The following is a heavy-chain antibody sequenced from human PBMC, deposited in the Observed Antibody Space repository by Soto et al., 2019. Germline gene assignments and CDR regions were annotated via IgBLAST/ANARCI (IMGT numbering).Heavy chain of an antibody. J-gene: IGHJ4*02. Sequence: QVQLVESGGGVVQPGRSLRLSCAASGFTFSRSAIHWVRQAPGKGLEWVAVLSADGSNEYYADSVKGRFTISRDNSKNTLYLQMNSLRDDDTAVYYCARDQDSGNYYYRALDYWGQGTLVTVSS. CDR3: ARDQDSGNYYYRALDY. V-gene: IGHV3-30*04. CDR2: LSADGSNE. CDR1: GFTFSRSA. D-gene: IGHD1-26*01.